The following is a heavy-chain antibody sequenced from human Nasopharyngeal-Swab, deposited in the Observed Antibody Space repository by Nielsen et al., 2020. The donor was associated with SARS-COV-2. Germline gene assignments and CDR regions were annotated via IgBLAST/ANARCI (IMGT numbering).Heavy chain of an antibody. Sequence: CAASGFTFDDYAMHWVRQAPGKGLEWVSGISWNSGSIGYADSVKGRFTISRDNAKNSLYLQMNSLRAEDTALYYCAKDVPDYGGNPFDYWGQGTLVTVSS. V-gene: IGHV3-9*01. CDR1: GFTFDDYA. D-gene: IGHD4-23*01. J-gene: IGHJ4*02. CDR2: ISWNSGSI. CDR3: AKDVPDYGGNPFDY.